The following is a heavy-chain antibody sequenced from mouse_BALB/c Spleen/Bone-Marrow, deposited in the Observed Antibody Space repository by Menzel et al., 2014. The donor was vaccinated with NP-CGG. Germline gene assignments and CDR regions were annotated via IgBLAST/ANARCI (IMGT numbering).Heavy chain of an antibody. CDR2: IYYSGTI. V-gene: IGHV3-5*02. J-gene: IGHJ2*01. D-gene: IGHD2-1*01. Sequence: EVKLVESGPGLVKPSQTVSLTCTVTGISITTGNYRWSWIRQFPGNKLEWIGYIYYSGTITYNPSLTSRTTITRDTSKNQFFLEVNSLTAEDTATYYCARYYGNYFDYWGQGTTLTVSS. CDR3: ARYYGNYFDY. CDR1: GISITTGNYR.